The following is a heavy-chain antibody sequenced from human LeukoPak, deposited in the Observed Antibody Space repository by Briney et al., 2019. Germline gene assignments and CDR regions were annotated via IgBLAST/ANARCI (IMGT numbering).Heavy chain of an antibody. CDR1: GFAFSIHV. J-gene: IGHJ4*02. CDR3: VKETNSGWYDY. CDR2: INGRGDSR. D-gene: IGHD6-19*01. Sequence: GGSLRLSCAASGFAFSIHVMDWVRQAPGRGLEWVSGINGRGDSRHYADSVRGRLTISRDNSKNTLQLQMNSLRVEDTAVYYCVKETNSGWYDYWGQGKMVSVSS. V-gene: IGHV3-23*01.